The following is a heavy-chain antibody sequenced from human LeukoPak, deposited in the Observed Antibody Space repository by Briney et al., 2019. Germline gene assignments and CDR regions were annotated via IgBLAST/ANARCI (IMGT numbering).Heavy chain of an antibody. D-gene: IGHD5-18*01. Sequence: SETLSLTRTVSGGSISSSSYYWGWIRQPPGKGLEWIGSIYYSGSTYYNPSLKSRVTISVDTSKNQFSLKLSSVTAADTAVYYCAILLRGYSYGSLDAFDIWGQGTMVTVSS. J-gene: IGHJ3*02. CDR1: GGSISSSSYY. V-gene: IGHV4-39*01. CDR3: AILLRGYSYGSLDAFDI. CDR2: IYYSGST.